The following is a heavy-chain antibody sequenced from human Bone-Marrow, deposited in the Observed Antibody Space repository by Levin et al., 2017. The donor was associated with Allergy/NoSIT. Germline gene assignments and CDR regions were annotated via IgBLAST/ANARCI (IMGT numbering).Heavy chain of an antibody. V-gene: IGHV4-30-4*01. CDR1: GGSIRSGDYY. J-gene: IGHJ6*02. CDR2: IYYSEST. Sequence: SQTLSLPCPVSGGSIRSGDYYWRWIRQPPGKGLEWIGYIYYSESTYYNPSLKSRVTISLDTSQNQFSLKLSSVTAADTAVYYCARGLLRGGYYYGMDVWGQGTTVTVSS. D-gene: IGHD3-16*01. CDR3: ARGLLRGGYYYGMDV.